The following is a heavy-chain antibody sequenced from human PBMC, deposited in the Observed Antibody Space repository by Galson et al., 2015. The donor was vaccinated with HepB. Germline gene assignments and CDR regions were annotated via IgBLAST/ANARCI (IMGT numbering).Heavy chain of an antibody. CDR3: ATGLRLGELSFSDY. D-gene: IGHD3-16*02. CDR2: FDPEDGET. Sequence: SVKVSCKVSGYTLTELSMHWVRQAPGKGLGWMGGFDPEDGETIYAQKFQGRVTMTEDTSTDTAYMELSSLRSEDTAVYYCATGLRLGELSFSDYWGQGTLVTVSS. J-gene: IGHJ4*02. V-gene: IGHV1-24*01. CDR1: GYTLTELS.